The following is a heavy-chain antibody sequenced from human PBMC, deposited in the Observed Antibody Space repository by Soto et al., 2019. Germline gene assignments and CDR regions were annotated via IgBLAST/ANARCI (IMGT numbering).Heavy chain of an antibody. CDR2: INHSGST. Sequence: QVQLQQWGTGLLKPSETLSLTCAVYGESFNGYYWSWIRQPPGKGLEWIGEINHSGSTNYNPSLKSRVTISVDTSKNQFSPRMSSVTAADTAVYYCARGRGYDWGQGTLVTVSS. CDR1: GESFNGYY. J-gene: IGHJ4*02. D-gene: IGHD6-13*01. CDR3: ARGRGYD. V-gene: IGHV4-34*01.